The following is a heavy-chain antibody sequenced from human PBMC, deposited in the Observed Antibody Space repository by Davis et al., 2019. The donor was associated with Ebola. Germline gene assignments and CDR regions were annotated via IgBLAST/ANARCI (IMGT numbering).Heavy chain of an antibody. Sequence: GESLKISCKESGNSFTSYWTGWVRQMPGKGLEWMGIIYTGDSDTRYSPSFRGQVTISADKSIRTAYLQWSSLKASDTAMYYCASLRRTITGMDDGFDIWGQGTLVTVSS. CDR3: ASLRRTITGMDDGFDI. D-gene: IGHD1-20*01. V-gene: IGHV5-51*01. CDR1: GNSFTSYW. J-gene: IGHJ4*02. CDR2: IYTGDSDT.